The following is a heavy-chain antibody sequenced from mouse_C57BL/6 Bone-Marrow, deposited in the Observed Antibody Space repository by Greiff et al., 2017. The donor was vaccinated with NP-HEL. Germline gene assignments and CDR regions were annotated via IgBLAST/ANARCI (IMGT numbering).Heavy chain of an antibody. CDR2: ISSGSSTF. D-gene: IGHD2-5*01. V-gene: IGHV5-17*01. CDR3: ARGYYRNRGAMDY. J-gene: IGHJ4*01. Sequence: EVKLMESGGGLVKPGGSLKLSCAASGFTFRDYGMHWVRQAPEKGLAWVAYISSGSSTFSYADTVKGRFTISRDNAKNTLFLQMTSLKSEDTAMYYCARGYYRNRGAMDYWGQGTSVTVSS. CDR1: GFTFRDYG.